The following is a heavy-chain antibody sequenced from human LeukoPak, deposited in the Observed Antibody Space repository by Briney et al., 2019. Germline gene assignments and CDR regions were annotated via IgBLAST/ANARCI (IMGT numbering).Heavy chain of an antibody. J-gene: IGHJ5*02. CDR1: GGSFSGYY. CDR3: ARKANYGTIYWFDP. V-gene: IGHV4-34*01. CDR2: INHSGST. Sequence: SETLSLTCAVYGGSFSGYYWRWIRQPPGKGLEWIGEINHSGSTNYNPSLKSRVTTSVDTSKNQFSLSLSSVTAADTAVYFCARKANYGTIYWFDPWGQGTLVIVSS. D-gene: IGHD1-7*01.